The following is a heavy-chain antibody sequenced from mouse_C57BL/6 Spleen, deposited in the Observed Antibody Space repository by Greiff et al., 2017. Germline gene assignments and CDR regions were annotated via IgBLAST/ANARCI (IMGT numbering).Heavy chain of an antibody. CDR2: LNPNNGGT. CDR3: ARGFTTVVPYYFDY. Sequence: VQLQQSGPELVKPGASVKISCKASGYTFTDYYMNWVKQSHGKSLEWIGDLNPNNGGTSYNQKFKGKATLTVDKSSSTAYMELRSLTSEDSAVYYCARGFTTVVPYYFDYWGQGTTLTVSS. J-gene: IGHJ2*01. CDR1: GYTFTDYY. D-gene: IGHD1-1*01. V-gene: IGHV1-26*01.